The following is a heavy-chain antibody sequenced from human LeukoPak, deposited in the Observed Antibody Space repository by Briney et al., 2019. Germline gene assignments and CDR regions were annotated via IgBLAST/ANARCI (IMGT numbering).Heavy chain of an antibody. D-gene: IGHD4-11*01. CDR2: ISGGGVTT. Sequence: GGSLRLSCVGSGFTSIAYALTWARQAPGKGLEWVSGISGGGVTTYYADSVKGRFTISRGNSKNTLYLQMNSLRADDTAVYYCASNYGGWGQGTLVTVSS. V-gene: IGHV3-23*01. CDR3: ASNYGG. J-gene: IGHJ4*02. CDR1: GFTSIAYA.